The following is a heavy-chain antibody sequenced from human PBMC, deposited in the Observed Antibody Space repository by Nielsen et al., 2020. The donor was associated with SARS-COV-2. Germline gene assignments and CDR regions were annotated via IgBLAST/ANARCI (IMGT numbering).Heavy chain of an antibody. CDR1: GFTFSSYA. V-gene: IGHV3-23*01. CDR3: AENEGRLPAAVDY. J-gene: IGHJ4*02. D-gene: IGHD2-2*01. Sequence: GESLKISCAASGFTFSSYAMSWVRQAPGKGLEWVSAISGSGGSTYYADSVKGRFTISRDNSKNTLYLQMNSLRAEDTAVYYCAENEGRLPAAVDYWGQGTLVTVSS. CDR2: ISGSGGST.